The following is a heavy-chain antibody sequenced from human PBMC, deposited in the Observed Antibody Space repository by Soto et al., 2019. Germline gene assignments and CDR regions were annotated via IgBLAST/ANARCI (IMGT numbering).Heavy chain of an antibody. V-gene: IGHV3-23*01. Sequence: GGSLRLSCAASGFTFSSYAMSWVRQAPGKGLEWVSAISGSGGSTYYADSVKGRFTISRDNSKNTLYLQMNSLRAEDTAVYYCAKDRTSSSGGSCFDCFDTWGQGALVTVSS. D-gene: IGHD2-15*01. J-gene: IGHJ5*02. CDR2: ISGSGGST. CDR1: GFTFSSYA. CDR3: AKDRTSSSGGSCFDCFDT.